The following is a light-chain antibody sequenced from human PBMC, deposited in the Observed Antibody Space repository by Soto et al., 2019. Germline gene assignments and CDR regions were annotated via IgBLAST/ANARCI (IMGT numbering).Light chain of an antibody. CDR2: DAS. Sequence: EIVLTQSPGTLSLSSGERATLSCRASQSVRSNHLAWYQQKPGQAPRLLIYDASSRATGIPDRFSGSGSGTDFTLTISRLEPEDFAVYYCQQYGSSPRTFGRGTKLEI. V-gene: IGKV3-20*01. CDR1: QSVRSNH. J-gene: IGKJ2*01. CDR3: QQYGSSPRT.